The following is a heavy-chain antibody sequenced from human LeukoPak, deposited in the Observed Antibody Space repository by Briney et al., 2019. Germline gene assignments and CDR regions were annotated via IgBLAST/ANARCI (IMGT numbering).Heavy chain of an antibody. CDR1: GFTFSAHY. CDR2: IDISSGYT. Sequence: GGSLTLSCVASGFTFSAHYMSWLRQPPGKGLEWVSYIDISSGYTYYVDSVKGRFTISRDNARNSLYLQMDNLRAEDTAVYLCARGHYGLDVWGQGTSVTVSS. J-gene: IGHJ6*02. V-gene: IGHV3-11*03. CDR3: ARGHYGLDV.